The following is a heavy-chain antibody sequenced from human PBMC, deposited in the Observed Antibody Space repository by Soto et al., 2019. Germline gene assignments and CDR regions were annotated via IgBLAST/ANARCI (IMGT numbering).Heavy chain of an antibody. CDR1: GYTFTRHT. CDR2: IIVSHGSP. J-gene: IGHJ4*02. CDR3: AREPEDGVPGDY. Sequence: QVHLVQSGAEVKEPGASVRVSCEASGYTFTRHTIHWARQAPGQGLEWMGWIIVSHGSPRYAPQFQGRITFGRDTSATTAYMELTSLTFEDTAVYYCAREPEDGVPGDYWGQGTPVVGSS. D-gene: IGHD2-8*01. V-gene: IGHV1-3*01.